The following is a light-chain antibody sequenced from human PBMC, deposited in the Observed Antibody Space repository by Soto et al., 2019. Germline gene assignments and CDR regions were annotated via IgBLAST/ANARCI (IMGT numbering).Light chain of an antibody. CDR2: GAS. J-gene: IGKJ1*01. V-gene: IGKV3-20*01. CDR3: QQYGSSPS. CDR1: QSVSTTY. Sequence: EIVLTQSPGTLSLSPGERAALSCRASQSVSTTYLAWYQQKPGQAPRLLIYGASSRATGIPDRFSGSGSGTDFDLTISRREPDDFAVYYCQQYGSSPSCGQGTKVEIK.